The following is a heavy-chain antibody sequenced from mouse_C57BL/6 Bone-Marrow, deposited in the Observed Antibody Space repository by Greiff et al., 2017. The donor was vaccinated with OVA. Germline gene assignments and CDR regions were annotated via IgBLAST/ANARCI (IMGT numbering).Heavy chain of an antibody. CDR1: GYTFTSYG. D-gene: IGHD2-4*01. V-gene: IGHV1-81*01. J-gene: IGHJ1*03. CDR3: AREIRRYFDV. CDR2: IYPRSGNT. Sequence: VQLQESGAELARPGASVKLSCKASGYTFTSYGISWVKQSTGQGLEWIGEIYPRSGNTYYNEKFKGKATLTADKSSSTAYIELRSLTSEDSAVYFCAREIRRYFDVWGTGTTVTVSS.